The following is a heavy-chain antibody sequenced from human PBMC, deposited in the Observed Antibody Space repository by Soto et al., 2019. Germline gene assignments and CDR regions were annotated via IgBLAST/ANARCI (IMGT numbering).Heavy chain of an antibody. Sequence: QVQLVQSGAEVKKPGSSVKVSCKASGGTFSSYTISWVRQAPGQGLEWMGRIIPILGIANYAQKFQGRVXITADKYTRNXXRXRXXLLSQHTAVYYGARQPLPLDYYGSGSYYTINWFDPWGQGTLVTVSS. J-gene: IGHJ5*02. CDR1: GGTFSSYT. CDR2: IIPILGIA. CDR3: ARQPLPLDYYGSGSYYTINWFDP. D-gene: IGHD3-10*01. V-gene: IGHV1-69*02.